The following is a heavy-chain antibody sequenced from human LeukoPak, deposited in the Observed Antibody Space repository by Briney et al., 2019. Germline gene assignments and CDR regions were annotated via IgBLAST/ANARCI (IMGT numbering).Heavy chain of an antibody. CDR3: ARDQSVAGYYYYYMDV. CDR1: GGSISSSSYY. CDR2: IYYSGST. J-gene: IGHJ6*03. D-gene: IGHD6-19*01. Sequence: SSETLSLTCTVSGGSISSSSYYWGWIRQPPGKGLEWIGSIYYSGSTYYNPSLKSRVTISVDTSKNQFSLKLRSVTAADTAVYYCARDQSVAGYYYYYMDVWGKGTTVTVSS. V-gene: IGHV4-39*07.